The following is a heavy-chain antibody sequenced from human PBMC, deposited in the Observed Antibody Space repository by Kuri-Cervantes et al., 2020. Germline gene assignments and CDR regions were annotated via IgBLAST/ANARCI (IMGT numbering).Heavy chain of an antibody. J-gene: IGHJ4*02. CDR1: GYTFTGYY. CDR3: ARDQSYYDSSGYYHGGYFDS. Sequence: ASVKVSCKASGYTFTGYYMHWVRQAPGQGLEWMGWINPNSGGTNYAQKFQGWVTMTRDTSISTAYMELSRLRSDDTAVYYCARDQSYYDSSGYYHGGYFDSWGQGTPVTVSS. V-gene: IGHV1-2*04. CDR2: INPNSGGT. D-gene: IGHD3-22*01.